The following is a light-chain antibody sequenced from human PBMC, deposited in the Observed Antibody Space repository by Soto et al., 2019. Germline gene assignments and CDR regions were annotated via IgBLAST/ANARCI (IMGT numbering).Light chain of an antibody. J-gene: IGKJ1*01. CDR3: HHYGTSPQT. CDR1: QSVISSS. Sequence: EIVLTQSPGTLSLSPGERATLSCRASQSVISSSLAWYQQKPGQAPRLLIYGASSRATGIPDRFSGSGSGTDFTLTISRLEPEGFAVYYCHHYGTSPQTFGQGTRVEI. CDR2: GAS. V-gene: IGKV3-20*01.